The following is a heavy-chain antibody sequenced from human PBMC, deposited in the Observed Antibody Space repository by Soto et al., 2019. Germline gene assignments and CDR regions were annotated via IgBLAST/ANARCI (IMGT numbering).Heavy chain of an antibody. D-gene: IGHD5-18*01. Sequence: QVQLQQRGAGLLKPSETLALTCGVYRGSFSGFYWTWIRQTPGKGLEWIGEINHSGSTNYNPSFKNRVTISVDRSTNYYSLNMTSVTAAYAAVYYCARGRGYVYGNNFYGMDVWGQGTTVTVSS. CDR2: INHSGST. CDR3: ARGRGYVYGNNFYGMDV. CDR1: RGSFSGFY. V-gene: IGHV4-34*01. J-gene: IGHJ6*02.